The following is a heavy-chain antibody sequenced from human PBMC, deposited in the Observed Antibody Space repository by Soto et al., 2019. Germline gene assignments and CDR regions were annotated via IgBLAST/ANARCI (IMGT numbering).Heavy chain of an antibody. Sequence: PGWSLRLSCAASGFTFSSYGMHWVRQAPGKGLEWVAVIWYDGSNKYYADSVKGRFTISRDNSKNTLYLQVNSLRAEDTAVYYCARDAAAMVTHYYFDYWGQGTLVTVSS. D-gene: IGHD5-18*01. J-gene: IGHJ4*02. V-gene: IGHV3-33*01. CDR3: ARDAAAMVTHYYFDY. CDR2: IWYDGSNK. CDR1: GFTFSSYG.